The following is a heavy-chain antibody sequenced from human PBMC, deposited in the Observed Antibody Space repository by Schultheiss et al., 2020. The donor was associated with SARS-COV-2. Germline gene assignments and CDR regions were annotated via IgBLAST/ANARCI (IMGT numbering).Heavy chain of an antibody. CDR1: GFTFSSYW. CDR2: INSDGSST. V-gene: IGHV3-74*01. D-gene: IGHD1-26*01. Sequence: GGSLRLSCAASGFTFSSYWMHWVRQAPGKGLVWVSRINSDGSSTSYADSVKGRFTISRDNAKNTLYLQMNSLRAEDTAVYYCAKGDSGSYLVAFDIWGQGTMVTVSS. CDR3: AKGDSGSYLVAFDI. J-gene: IGHJ3*02.